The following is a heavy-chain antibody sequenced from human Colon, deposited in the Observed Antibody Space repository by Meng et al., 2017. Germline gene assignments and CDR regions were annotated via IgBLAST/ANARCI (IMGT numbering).Heavy chain of an antibody. V-gene: IGHV4-61*08. CDR2: ARIEYANT. D-gene: IGHD1-26*01. Sequence: QVQLQQWGAGLLNPSETLSLLCAASGASVRSPDHQWGWVRQPPGKGLEWIGYARIEYANTNYNPSLKSRVNVSLDTSKNQFSLNVRSVTAADTAVYYCARARGGIVAEFFDYWGQGILVTVSS. CDR1: GASVRSPDHQ. J-gene: IGHJ4*02. CDR3: ARARGGIVAEFFDY.